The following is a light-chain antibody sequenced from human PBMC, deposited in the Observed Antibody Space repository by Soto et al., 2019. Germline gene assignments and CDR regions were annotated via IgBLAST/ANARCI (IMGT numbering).Light chain of an antibody. CDR3: QTWGTGTWV. Sequence: QCVLTQSPSASASLGASVKLTCTLSSWHSSYAIAWHQQQPEKGPRYLMKLNSDGSHSKGDGIPDRFSGSSSGAERCLSISSLQSEDEADYYCQTWGTGTWVFGGGTELTVL. CDR2: LNSDGSH. CDR1: SWHSSYA. J-gene: IGLJ3*02. V-gene: IGLV4-69*01.